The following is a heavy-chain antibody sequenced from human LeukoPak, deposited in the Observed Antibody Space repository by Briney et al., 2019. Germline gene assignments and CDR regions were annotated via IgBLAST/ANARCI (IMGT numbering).Heavy chain of an antibody. CDR1: EFTFSRYS. D-gene: IGHD6-13*01. J-gene: IGHJ4*02. CDR3: ARGERPYSSSWYNVY. CDR2: ISSSSNYI. V-gene: IGHV3-21*01. Sequence: GGSLRLSCVASEFTFSRYSMIWVRQAPGEGLEWVSYISSSSNYIYYADSVKGRFTISRDNAKNSLYLQMNSLRAEDTAVYYCARGERPYSSSWYNVYWGQGTLVTVSS.